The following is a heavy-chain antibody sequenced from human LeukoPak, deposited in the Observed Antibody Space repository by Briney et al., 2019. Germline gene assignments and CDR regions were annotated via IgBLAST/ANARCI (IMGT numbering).Heavy chain of an antibody. D-gene: IGHD5-18*01. CDR2: IYSSGHT. J-gene: IGHJ4*02. CDR1: GGSISSGSYY. Sequence: SQTLSLTCNVSGGSISSGSYYWSWIRQPAGKGLEWIGRIYSSGHTNYNPSLKSRVTVPADTSKNQFSLNLSSVTAADTAVYYCARSRGFSYGFNFDYWGQGTLVTVSS. CDR3: ARSRGFSYGFNFDY. V-gene: IGHV4-61*02.